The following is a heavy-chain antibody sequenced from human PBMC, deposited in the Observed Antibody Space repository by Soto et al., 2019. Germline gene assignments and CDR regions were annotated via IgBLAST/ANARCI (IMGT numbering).Heavy chain of an antibody. CDR1: GYTFTSYG. CDR2: ISAYNGNT. Sequence: QVQLVQSGAEVKKPGASVKVSCKASGYTFTSYGISWVRQATGQGLEWMGWISAYNGNTNYAQKLQGRVTMTTDTSTSTANMELRSLRSDDTAVYYCARAERYNWNYEVLLRTDGMDVWGQGTTVTVSS. J-gene: IGHJ6*02. D-gene: IGHD1-7*01. V-gene: IGHV1-18*01. CDR3: ARAERYNWNYEVLLRTDGMDV.